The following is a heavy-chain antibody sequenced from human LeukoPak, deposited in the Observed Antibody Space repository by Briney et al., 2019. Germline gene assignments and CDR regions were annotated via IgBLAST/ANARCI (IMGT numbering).Heavy chain of an antibody. D-gene: IGHD3-3*01. J-gene: IGHJ4*02. V-gene: IGHV4-39*01. CDR1: GGSISSSSYY. Sequence: SETLFLTCTVSGGSISSSSYYWGWIRQPPGKGLEWIGSIYYSGSTYYNPSLKSRVTISVDTSKNQFSLKLSSVTAADTAVYYCARHFLYDFWSGYPEVFDYWGQGTLVTVSS. CDR3: ARHFLYDFWSGYPEVFDY. CDR2: IYYSGST.